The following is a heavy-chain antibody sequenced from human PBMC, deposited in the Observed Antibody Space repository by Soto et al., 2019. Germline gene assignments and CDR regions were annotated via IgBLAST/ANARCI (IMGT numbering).Heavy chain of an antibody. CDR1: GYTFTSYD. J-gene: IGHJ5*02. CDR2: MNPNSGNT. CDR3: ARTRFGAVAGT. D-gene: IGHD6-19*01. Sequence: QVQLVQSGAEVKKPGASVKVSCKTSGYTFTSYDIHWVRQATGQGPEWMGWMNPNSGNTVYEQKFQGRITMTRNTSMSTVYMELSSLRPEDTAVYYCARTRFGAVAGTWGQGTLVTVSS. V-gene: IGHV1-8*01.